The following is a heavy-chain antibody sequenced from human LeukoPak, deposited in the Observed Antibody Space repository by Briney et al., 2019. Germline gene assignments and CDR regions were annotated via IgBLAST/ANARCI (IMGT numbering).Heavy chain of an antibody. CDR3: ARGALLLGVRY. V-gene: IGHV4-34*01. CDR2: INHSGST. D-gene: IGHD3-22*01. J-gene: IGHJ4*02. Sequence: SSETLSLTCAVYGGSFSGYYWSWIRQPPGKGLEWIGEINHSGSTNYNPSLKSRVTISVDTSKNQFSLKLSSVTAADTAVYYCARGALLLGVRYWGQGTLVTVSS. CDR1: GGSFSGYY.